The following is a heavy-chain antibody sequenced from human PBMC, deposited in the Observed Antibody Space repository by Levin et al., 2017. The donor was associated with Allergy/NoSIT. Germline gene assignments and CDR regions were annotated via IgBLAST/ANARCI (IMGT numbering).Heavy chain of an antibody. CDR2: INRDGSSI. Sequence: PGGSLRLSCAASGFTFSSRWMHWVRQPPGKGLVWVSRINRDGSSISYADSVKGRFTISRDNAKNTLYLQMNTLRAEDTAVYFCARDYTTLDYWGQGTLVTVSS. CDR3: ARDYTTLDY. D-gene: IGHD4-17*01. J-gene: IGHJ4*02. V-gene: IGHV3-74*01. CDR1: GFTFSSRW.